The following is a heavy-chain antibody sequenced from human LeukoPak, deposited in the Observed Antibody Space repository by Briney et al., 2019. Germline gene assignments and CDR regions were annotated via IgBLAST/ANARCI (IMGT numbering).Heavy chain of an antibody. CDR2: INPSGGSA. CDR3: ARVLWFGDSPLGY. CDR1: GYTFTSYY. V-gene: IGHV1-46*04. D-gene: IGHD3-10*01. J-gene: IGHJ4*02. Sequence: ASVKVSCKASGYTFTSYYMHWVRQAPGQGLEWMGIINPSGGSASYAQELQGRVTMTKDTSTSTVYMELSSLRSDDTAVYYCARVLWFGDSPLGYWGQGTLVTVSP.